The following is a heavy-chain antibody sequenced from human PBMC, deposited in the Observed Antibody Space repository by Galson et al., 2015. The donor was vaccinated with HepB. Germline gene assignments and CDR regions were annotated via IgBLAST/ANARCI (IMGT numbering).Heavy chain of an antibody. CDR3: ARDRPQEDSTFDY. CDR1: GFTFSSYS. CDR2: ISSSSSYI. D-gene: IGHD4-11*01. J-gene: IGHJ4*02. V-gene: IGHV3-21*01. Sequence: SLRLSCAASGFTFSSYSMNWVRQAPGKGLEWVSSISSSSSYIYYADSVKGLFTISRDNTKNSLYLQMNSLRAEDTAVYYCARDRPQEDSTFDYWGQGTLVTVSS.